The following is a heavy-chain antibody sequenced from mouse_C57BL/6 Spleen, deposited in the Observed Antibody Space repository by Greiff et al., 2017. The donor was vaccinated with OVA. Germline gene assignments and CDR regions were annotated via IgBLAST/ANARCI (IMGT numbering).Heavy chain of an antibody. CDR3: EREGDGAFAY. V-gene: IGHV1-82*01. CDR2: IYPGDGDT. J-gene: IGHJ3*01. D-gene: IGHD1-1*02. Sequence: VTLMESGPELVKPGASVKISCKASGYAFSSSWMNWVKQRPGKGLEWIGRIYPGDGDTNYNGKFKGKATLTADKSSSTAYMQLSSLTSEDSAVYFCEREGDGAFAYWGQGTLVTVSA. CDR1: GYAFSSSW.